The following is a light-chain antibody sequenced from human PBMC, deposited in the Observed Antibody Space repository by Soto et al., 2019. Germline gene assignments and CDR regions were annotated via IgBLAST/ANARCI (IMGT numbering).Light chain of an antibody. CDR2: GAS. Sequence: EIVLTQSPATLSLSPGARATLSCRASQSVSSYLAWYQQKPGQAPRLLIYGASTRAIGIPARFSGSGSGTEFTLTISSLQSEDFAVYYCQQYNNWPPTFGQGTRLEIK. J-gene: IGKJ5*01. CDR3: QQYNNWPPT. V-gene: IGKV3-15*01. CDR1: QSVSSY.